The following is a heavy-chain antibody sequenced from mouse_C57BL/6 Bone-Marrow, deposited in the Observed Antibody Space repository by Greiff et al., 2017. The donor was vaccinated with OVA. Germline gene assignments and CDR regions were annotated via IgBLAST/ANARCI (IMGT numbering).Heavy chain of an antibody. V-gene: IGHV1-54*01. J-gene: IGHJ3*01. Sequence: VQLQQSGAELVRPGTSVKVSCKASGYAFTNYLIEWVKQRPGQGLEWIGVINPGSGGTNYNEKFKGKAPLTADKSASTAYMQLSSLTAEDSAVYFCARFRSSGYVAWFAYWGQGTLVTVSA. CDR3: ARFRSSGYVAWFAY. CDR1: GYAFTNYL. D-gene: IGHD3-2*02. CDR2: INPGSGGT.